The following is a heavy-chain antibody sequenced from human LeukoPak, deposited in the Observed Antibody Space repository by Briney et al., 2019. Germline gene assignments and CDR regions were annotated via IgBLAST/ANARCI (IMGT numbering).Heavy chain of an antibody. CDR1: GFTFSNYG. J-gene: IGHJ4*02. D-gene: IGHD3-22*01. CDR3: AREQAGVDSSADC. Sequence: GGSLRLSCAASGFTFSNYGMHWVRQAPGKGLEWVAFIQYDGSNKYYADSVKGRFTISRDNSKNTLYLQMNSLRAEDTAVYYCAREQAGVDSSADCWGQGTLVTVYS. CDR2: IQYDGSNK. V-gene: IGHV3-30*02.